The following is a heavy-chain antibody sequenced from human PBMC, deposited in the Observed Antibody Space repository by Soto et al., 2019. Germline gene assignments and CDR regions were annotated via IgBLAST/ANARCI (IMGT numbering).Heavy chain of an antibody. J-gene: IGHJ6*03. CDR2: IVVGSGNT. V-gene: IGHV1-58*02. Sequence: QMQLVQSGPEVKKPGTSVKVSCKASGFTFTSSAMPWVRQARGQRLEWIGWIVVGSGNTNYAQKFQERVAITRDMSTSTADVELSSLKSEDTAVYYCAARLWFGGSYYYYMDVWGKGTTLTVAS. CDR1: GFTFTSSA. D-gene: IGHD3-10*01. CDR3: AARLWFGGSYYYYMDV.